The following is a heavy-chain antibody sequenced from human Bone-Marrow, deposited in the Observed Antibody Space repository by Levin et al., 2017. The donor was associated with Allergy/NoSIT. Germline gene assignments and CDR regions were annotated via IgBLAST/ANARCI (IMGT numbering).Heavy chain of an antibody. CDR3: ARSVGRTRFDS. V-gene: IGHV1-2*04. CDR1: GYTFTGYW. Sequence: VASVKVSCKASGYTFTGYWMHWVRQAPGQGLEWMGWMNPNTGDTNYAQKFRGWVTLTRDTSISTAFMELSGLKSDDTAVYYCARSVGRTRFDSWGQGTLVTVSS. D-gene: IGHD1-26*01. CDR2: MNPNTGDT. J-gene: IGHJ4*02.